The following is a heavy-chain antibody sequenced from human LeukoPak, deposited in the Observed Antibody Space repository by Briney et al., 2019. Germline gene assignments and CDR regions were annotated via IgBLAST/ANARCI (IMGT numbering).Heavy chain of an antibody. V-gene: IGHV4-61*02. J-gene: IGHJ5*02. CDR1: GGTISSGSYY. D-gene: IGHD6-19*01. CDR3: ARKHTSGWVNWFYP. CDR2: YYTSGSN. Sequence: SETLSLTCTVSGGTISSGSYYWIWIRQPAGKGLVWIGRYYTSGSNNFNPSLKSRVTISIDTSKNQFSLRLSSVPAADTAIYYCARKHTSGWVNWFYPWGQGTLVTVSS.